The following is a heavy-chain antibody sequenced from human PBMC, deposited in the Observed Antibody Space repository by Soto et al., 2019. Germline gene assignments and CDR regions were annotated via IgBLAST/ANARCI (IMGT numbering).Heavy chain of an antibody. CDR1: GGSFTSNNW. J-gene: IGHJ4*02. D-gene: IGHD1-7*01. CDR3: ASRDRGTSVDY. V-gene: IGHV4-4*02. CDR2: IYRTGST. Sequence: PSETLSLTCAVSGGSFTSNNWWTCVRQPPGQGLEWIGEIYRTGSTNYNPSLKSRVTISLDKSENQFSLKVTSLTDADTAVYYCASRDRGTSVDYWGKGSLFTVSS.